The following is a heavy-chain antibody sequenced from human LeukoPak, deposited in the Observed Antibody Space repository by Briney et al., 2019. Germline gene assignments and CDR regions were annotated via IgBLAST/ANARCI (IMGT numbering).Heavy chain of an antibody. CDR3: ARDRVDCSSTSCYLYYFDY. CDR1: GGSISSGGYY. D-gene: IGHD2-2*01. V-gene: IGHV4-31*03. Sequence: PSETLSLTCTVSGGSISSGGYYWSWIRQHPGKGLEWIGYIYYSGSTYYNPSLKSRVTISVDTSKNQFSLKLSSVTAADTAVYYCARDRVDCSSTSCYLYYFDYWGQGTLVTVSS. CDR2: IYYSGST. J-gene: IGHJ4*02.